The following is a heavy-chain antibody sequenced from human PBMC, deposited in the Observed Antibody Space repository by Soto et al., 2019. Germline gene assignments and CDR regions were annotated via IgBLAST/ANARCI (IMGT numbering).Heavy chain of an antibody. CDR3: VVRGSAFDI. CDR2: ISSDGEKS. V-gene: IGHV3-64D*08. D-gene: IGHD3-10*01. CDR1: GFTFSGDA. J-gene: IGHJ3*02. Sequence: GGSLRLSCSASGFTFSGDAVHWVRQAPGKGLEYVSGISSDGEKSYYADSVKGSFTISRDNSKNTLYLQMNSLRPEDTAMYYCVVRGSAFDIWGQGTMVTVSS.